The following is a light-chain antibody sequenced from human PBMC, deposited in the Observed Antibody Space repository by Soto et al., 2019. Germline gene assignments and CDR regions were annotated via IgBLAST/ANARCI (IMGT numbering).Light chain of an antibody. CDR2: EVT. CDR1: SSEVGSHNF. J-gene: IGLJ2*01. Sequence: QSALTQPASVSGSPGQSITISCTGTSSEVGSHNFVSWSQQRPGKAPKLMIFEVTKRPSGVSSRFSASKSGNTDSLTISGVQAEDEADYYCCAYAGTTTWVFGGGTQLTVL. V-gene: IGLV2-23*02. CDR3: CAYAGTTTWV.